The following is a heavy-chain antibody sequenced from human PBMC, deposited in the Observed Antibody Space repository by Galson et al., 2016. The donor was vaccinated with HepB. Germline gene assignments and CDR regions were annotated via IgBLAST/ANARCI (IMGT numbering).Heavy chain of an antibody. CDR3: ARHQAGWLDP. J-gene: IGHJ5*02. V-gene: IGHV4-59*01. Sequence: SETLSLTCTVSGDSISDYFWGWIRQPPGKGLEWIGYISYIRDSNYNPSLGSRLTLSLDTSKNQFSLTLTSVTAAATAVYYCARHQAGWLDPWGQGTLVTVPS. CDR1: GDSISDYF. CDR2: ISYIRDS.